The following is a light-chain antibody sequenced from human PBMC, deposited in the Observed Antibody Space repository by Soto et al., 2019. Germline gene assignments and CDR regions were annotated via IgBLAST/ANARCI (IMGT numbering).Light chain of an antibody. CDR2: DAS. CDR3: QQRSNWP. CDR1: QSVSSY. Sequence: EIAVTQSPATLSLSPAERATLSCRASQSVSSYLAWYQQKPGQAPRLLIYDASNRATGIPARFSGSGSGTDFTLTISSLEPEDFAVYYCQQRSNWPFGQGTKLEIK. V-gene: IGKV3-11*01. J-gene: IGKJ2*01.